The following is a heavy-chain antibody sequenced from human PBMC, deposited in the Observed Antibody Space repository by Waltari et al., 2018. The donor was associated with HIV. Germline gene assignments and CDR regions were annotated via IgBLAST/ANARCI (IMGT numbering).Heavy chain of an antibody. CDR3: ARLRGRGGITMIVPRFEP. CDR2: IYYSGST. J-gene: IGHJ5*02. Sequence: QLQLQESGPGLVKPSETLSLTCTVSGGSISSTSYYWGWIRQPPGKGLEWIGTIYYSGSTYYNPSLKSRVTISVDTSKNQFSLKLSSVTAADTAVYYCARLRGRGGITMIVPRFEPWGQGTLVTVSS. CDR1: GGSISSTSYY. V-gene: IGHV4-39*01. D-gene: IGHD3-22*01.